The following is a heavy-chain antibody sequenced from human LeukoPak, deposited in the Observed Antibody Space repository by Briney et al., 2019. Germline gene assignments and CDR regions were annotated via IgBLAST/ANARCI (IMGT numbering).Heavy chain of an antibody. CDR3: ARGTIAVAGYYYFDY. V-gene: IGHV3-7*04. Sequence: GGSLRLSCAASGFTFSSYWMSWVRQAPGKGLEWVANIKQDGSEKYYVDSVKGRFTISRDNAKNSLYLQMNSLRAEDTAVYYCARGTIAVAGYYYFDYWGQGTQVTVSS. CDR2: IKQDGSEK. J-gene: IGHJ4*02. D-gene: IGHD6-13*01. CDR1: GFTFSSYW.